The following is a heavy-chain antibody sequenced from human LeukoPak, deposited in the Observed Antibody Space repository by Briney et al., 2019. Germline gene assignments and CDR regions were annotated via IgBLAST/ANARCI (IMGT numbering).Heavy chain of an antibody. J-gene: IGHJ5*02. Sequence: ASVNVSCTAFGYNFTSYYMQWVRQAPGQGLEWMGIINPSGGSTSYTQKFKVRVAMNKDTSTSTVYMELSSLRSEDTAVYYCARDGAMICRSSNCYPRPRWFDRWGQGTLVTVSS. D-gene: IGHD2-2*01. V-gene: IGHV1-46*01. CDR2: INPSGGST. CDR1: GYNFTSYY. CDR3: ARDGAMICRSSNCYPRPRWFDR.